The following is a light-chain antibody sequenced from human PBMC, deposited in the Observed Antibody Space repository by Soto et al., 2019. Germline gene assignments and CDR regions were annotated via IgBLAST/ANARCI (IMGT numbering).Light chain of an antibody. V-gene: IGKV3-15*01. Sequence: EIVMTQSPATLSVSPGERATLSCRASQSGSSNFDWYQPKPGQAPRLLIYGASTRATGSPARFSGSRSGTEFTLTISSLQSEDFAVYYCQQYNNWPYTFGQGTKLEIK. J-gene: IGKJ2*01. CDR3: QQYNNWPYT. CDR2: GAS. CDR1: QSGSSN.